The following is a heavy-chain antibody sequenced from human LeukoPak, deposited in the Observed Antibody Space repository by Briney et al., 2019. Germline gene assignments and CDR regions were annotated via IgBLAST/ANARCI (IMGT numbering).Heavy chain of an antibody. Sequence: PSETLSLTCTVSGGSISSYYWSWIRQPPGKGLEWIGYIYYSGSTNYNPSLKSRVTISVDTSKNQFSLKLSSVTAADTAVYYCARHLSYFWFDYWGQGTLVTVSS. CDR1: GGSISSYY. D-gene: IGHD1-26*01. CDR3: ARHLSYFWFDY. CDR2: IYYSGST. J-gene: IGHJ4*02. V-gene: IGHV4-59*08.